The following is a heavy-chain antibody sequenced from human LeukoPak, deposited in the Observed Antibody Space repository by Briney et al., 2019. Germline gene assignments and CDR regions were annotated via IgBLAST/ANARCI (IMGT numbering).Heavy chain of an antibody. Sequence: ETSVKVSCKASGYTFTSYGISWVRQAPGQGLEWMGWISAYNGNTNYAQKLQGRVTMTTDTSTSTAYMELRSLRSDDTAVYYCARVPDTAMVTDYWGQGTLVTVSS. CDR2: ISAYNGNT. CDR1: GYTFTSYG. V-gene: IGHV1-18*01. D-gene: IGHD5-18*01. CDR3: ARVPDTAMVTDY. J-gene: IGHJ4*02.